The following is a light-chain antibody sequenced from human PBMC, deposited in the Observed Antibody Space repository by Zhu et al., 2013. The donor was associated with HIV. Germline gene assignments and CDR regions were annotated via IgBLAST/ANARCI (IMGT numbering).Light chain of an antibody. CDR1: SSNIANNY. CDR2: DND. J-gene: IGLJ3*02. Sequence: QSVLTQPPSVSAAPGQKVTISCSGSSSNIANNYVSWYQQLPGTAPKLLIYDNDYRPSGISHRFSASKSGTSATLVITGLQTGDEADYYCGTWDSSLSAGVFGGGTKLTVL. CDR3: GTWDSSLSAGV. V-gene: IGLV1-51*01.